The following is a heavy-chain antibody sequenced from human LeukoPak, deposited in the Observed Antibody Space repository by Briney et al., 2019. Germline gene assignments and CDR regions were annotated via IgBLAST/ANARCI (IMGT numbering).Heavy chain of an antibody. V-gene: IGHV4-59*12. CDR1: GGSISPYY. J-gene: IGHJ6*02. CDR2: IYYSGNT. D-gene: IGHD3-16*01. Sequence: TSETLSLTCIVSGGSISPYYWTWIRQPPGKGLEWIGNIYYSGNTNYNPSLKSRVTISVDTSKSQFSLKLSSVTAADTAVYYCARGLYVWGHYRTYGMDVWDQGTTVTVSS. CDR3: ARGLYVWGHYRTYGMDV.